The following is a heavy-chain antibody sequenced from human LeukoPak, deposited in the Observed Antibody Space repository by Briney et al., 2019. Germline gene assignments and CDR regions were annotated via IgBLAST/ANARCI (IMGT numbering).Heavy chain of an antibody. CDR2: TSYDGSNK. Sequence: PGGSLRLSCAASGFTFSSYAMHWVRQAPGKGLEWVAVTSYDGSNKYYADSVKGRFTISRDNSKNTLYLQMNSLRAEDTAVYYCAWGQLWSLGDYYMDVWGKGTTVTVSS. CDR1: GFTFSSYA. J-gene: IGHJ6*03. V-gene: IGHV3-30*04. CDR3: AWGQLWSLGDYYMDV. D-gene: IGHD5-18*01.